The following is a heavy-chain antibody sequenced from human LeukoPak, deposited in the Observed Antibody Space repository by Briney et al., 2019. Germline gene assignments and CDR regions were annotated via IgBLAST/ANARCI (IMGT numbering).Heavy chain of an antibody. V-gene: IGHV3-23*01. D-gene: IGHD1-26*01. J-gene: IGHJ4*02. CDR2: ISGSGGST. CDR3: AIPSGSYDDY. Sequence: GGSLRLSCAASGFTFSSYAMSWVRQAPGKGLEWVSAISGSGGSTYYADSAKGRFTISRDNSKNTLYLQMNSLRAEDTAVYYCAIPSGSYDDYWGQGTLVTVSS. CDR1: GFTFSSYA.